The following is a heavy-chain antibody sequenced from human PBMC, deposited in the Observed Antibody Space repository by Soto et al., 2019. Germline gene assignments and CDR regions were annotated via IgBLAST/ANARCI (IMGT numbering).Heavy chain of an antibody. J-gene: IGHJ6*02. CDR2: IFYSGST. CDR1: GGSISSSSYY. CDR3: ARGSGNYYYYGLDV. V-gene: IGHV4-39*07. D-gene: IGHD1-26*01. Sequence: SETLSLTCTVSGGSISSSSYYWGWIRLIPGKGLEWIGSIFYSGSTNYNPSLKSRVTISVDSSKKQFSLKLSSVTAADTAVYYCARGSGNYYYYGLDVWGQGTTVTVSS.